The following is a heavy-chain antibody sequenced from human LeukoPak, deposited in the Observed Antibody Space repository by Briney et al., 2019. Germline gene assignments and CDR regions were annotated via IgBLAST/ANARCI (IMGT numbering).Heavy chain of an antibody. CDR3: ANSRYGDYPLEPFLDC. D-gene: IGHD4-17*01. CDR2: ISGSGGST. CDR1: GFTFSSYA. V-gene: IGHV3-23*01. J-gene: IGHJ4*02. Sequence: RAGGSLRLSCAASGFTFSSYAMSWVRQAPGKGLEWVSAISGSGGSTYYADSVKGRFTISRDNSKNTLYLQMNSLRAEDTAVYYCANSRYGDYPLEPFLDCWGQGTLVTVSS.